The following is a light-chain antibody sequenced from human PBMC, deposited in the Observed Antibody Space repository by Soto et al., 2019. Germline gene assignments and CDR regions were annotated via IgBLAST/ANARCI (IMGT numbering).Light chain of an antibody. CDR3: CSYTGRYTWV. J-gene: IGLJ3*02. CDR1: SSDVGGYNY. Sequence: QSALTQPRSVSGSPGQSVTISCTGTSSDVGGYNYVSWYQQYPGKAPKFMIYDVNKRPSGVPDRFSGSKSGNTASLTISGLQAADEADYYCCSYTGRYTWVFGVGTKLTVL. V-gene: IGLV2-11*01. CDR2: DVN.